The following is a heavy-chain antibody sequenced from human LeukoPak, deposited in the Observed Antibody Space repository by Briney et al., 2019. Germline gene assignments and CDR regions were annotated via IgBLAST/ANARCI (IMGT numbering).Heavy chain of an antibody. D-gene: IGHD3-22*01. CDR3: ATALYDSSGYYAFGY. CDR1: GFTFSSYS. Sequence: PGGSLRLSCAASGFTFSSYSMNWVRQAPGKGLEWVSSISSSSSYIYYADSVKGRFTISRHNSKNTLYLQMNSLRGDDTAVYYCATALYDSSGYYAFGYWGQGNVVTVSS. CDR2: ISSSSSYI. J-gene: IGHJ4*02. V-gene: IGHV3-21*04.